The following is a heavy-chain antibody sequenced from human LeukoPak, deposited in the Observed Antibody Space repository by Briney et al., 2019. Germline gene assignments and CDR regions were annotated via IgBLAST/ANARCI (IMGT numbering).Heavy chain of an antibody. D-gene: IGHD3-22*01. CDR1: GGTFSSYA. CDR2: IIPIFGTA. CDR3: ARVSAEVSHYYDSSGYYRT. J-gene: IGHJ5*02. V-gene: IGHV1-69*01. Sequence: GSSVKVSCKASGGTFSSYAISWVRQAPGQGLEWMGEIIPIFGTANYAQKFQGRVTITADESTSTAYMELSSLRSEDTAVYYCARVSAEVSHYYDSSGYYRTWGQGTLVTVSS.